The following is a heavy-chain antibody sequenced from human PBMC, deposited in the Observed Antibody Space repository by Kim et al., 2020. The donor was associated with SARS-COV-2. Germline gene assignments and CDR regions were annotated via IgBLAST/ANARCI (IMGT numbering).Heavy chain of an antibody. CDR2: IDYSDGT. V-gene: IGHV4-59*09. CDR3: ARGFDP. J-gene: IGHJ5*02. Sequence: IDYSDGTKYTTPRKSRVTISVDTAKNQFSLKLSAVTAADTAVYYCARGFDPWGQGTLVTVSS.